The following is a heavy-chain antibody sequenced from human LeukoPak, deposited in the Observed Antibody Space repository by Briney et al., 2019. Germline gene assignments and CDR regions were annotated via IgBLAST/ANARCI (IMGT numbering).Heavy chain of an antibody. CDR3: ARDGSIFDNSGYYDLW. D-gene: IGHD3-22*01. CDR2: IIPIFGTP. CDR1: GGTFSRSG. Sequence: SVKVSCKASGGTFSRSGISWVRQAPGHGLEWMGGIIPIFGTPHYAQKFQGRVTITADESTSTAYMELTRLRSEDTAIYYCARDGSIFDNSGYYDLWWGQGTLVTVSS. J-gene: IGHJ4*02. V-gene: IGHV1-69*13.